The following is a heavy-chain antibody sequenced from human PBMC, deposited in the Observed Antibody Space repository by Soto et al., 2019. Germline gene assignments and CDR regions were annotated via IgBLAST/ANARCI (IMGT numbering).Heavy chain of an antibody. D-gene: IGHD3-9*01. CDR2: IFYSGST. J-gene: IGHJ2*01. Sequence: SETLSLTCTVSGGFISSSNYYWGWLRQAPGKELEWIGSIFYSGSTYHSPSLKSRVTMSVDTSKTAFSLRMTYVTAADAAVYYCARHRLVSRYFDLWGRGTLVTVSS. CDR3: ARHRLVSRYFDL. V-gene: IGHV4-39*01. CDR1: GGFISSSNYY.